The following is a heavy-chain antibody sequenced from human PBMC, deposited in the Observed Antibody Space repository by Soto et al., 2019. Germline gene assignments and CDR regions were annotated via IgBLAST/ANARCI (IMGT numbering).Heavy chain of an antibody. J-gene: IGHJ4*02. Sequence: QVQLVQSGAEVKKPGASVKVSCRASRNTFTGYYVHWVRQAPGQGLEWMGWINPNSGDTNSAQKFQGRVTMTRDTHSSSGSMELGRWRSDHAAVYYCARARGCGDFDSWGQGTLVPGS. D-gene: IGHD6-19*01. CDR3: ARARGCGDFDS. V-gene: IGHV1-2*02. CDR1: RNTFTGYY. CDR2: INPNSGDT.